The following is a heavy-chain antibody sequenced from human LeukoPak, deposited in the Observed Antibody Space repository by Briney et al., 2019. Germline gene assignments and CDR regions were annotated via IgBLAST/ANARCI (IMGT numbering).Heavy chain of an antibody. CDR1: GGSISSYY. V-gene: IGHV4-59*08. CDR3: ARGDYYGSGSYLYYYGMDV. J-gene: IGHJ6*02. D-gene: IGHD3-10*01. Sequence: SETLSLTCTVSGGSISSYYWSWIRQPPGKGLEWIGYIYYSGSTNYNPSLKSRVTVSVDTSKNQFSLKLSSVTAADTAVYYCARGDYYGSGSYLYYYGMDVWGQGTTVTVSS. CDR2: IYYSGST.